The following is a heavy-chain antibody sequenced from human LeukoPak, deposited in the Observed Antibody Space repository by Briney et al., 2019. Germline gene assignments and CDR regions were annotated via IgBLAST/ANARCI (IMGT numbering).Heavy chain of an antibody. CDR1: GFIFSSYA. D-gene: IGHD5-18*01. V-gene: IGHV3-30*02. Sequence: PGGSLRLSCAASGFIFSSYAMHWVRQAPGKGLEWVAVIRYDGSNKYYADSVKGRFTISRDNSKNTLYLQMNSLRAEDTAVYYCAKDGHGYSYGDYFDYWGQGTLVTVSS. CDR2: IRYDGSNK. CDR3: AKDGHGYSYGDYFDY. J-gene: IGHJ4*02.